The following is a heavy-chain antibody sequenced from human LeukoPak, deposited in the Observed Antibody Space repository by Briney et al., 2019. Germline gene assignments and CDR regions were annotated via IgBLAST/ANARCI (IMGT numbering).Heavy chain of an antibody. CDR2: ISGSGGST. V-gene: IGHV3-23*01. CDR3: AKCGDGYNYYHY. CDR1: GFTFSSYA. Sequence: GGSLRLSCAASGFTFSSYAMSWVRQAPGKGLEWVSAISGSGGSTYYADSVKGRFTISRDNPKNTLYLQMNSLRAEDTAVYYCAKCGDGYNYYHYWGQGTLVTVSS. J-gene: IGHJ4*02. D-gene: IGHD5-24*01.